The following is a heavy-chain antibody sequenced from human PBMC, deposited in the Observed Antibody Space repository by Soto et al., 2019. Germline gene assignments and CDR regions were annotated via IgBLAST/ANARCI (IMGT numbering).Heavy chain of an antibody. V-gene: IGHV3-23*01. CDR2: ISGSGGST. J-gene: IGHJ4*02. CDR1: GFTFISYA. CDR3: AKLQAYSYGPGAYFDY. D-gene: IGHD5-18*01. Sequence: HPWGSLRLSCAASGFTFISYAMSWGRQSPLKWLEWVSAISGSGGSTDYVDSVKGRFTISRDNSENTLYLQMNSLRAEDTAVYYCAKLQAYSYGPGAYFDYWGQGTLVTVSS.